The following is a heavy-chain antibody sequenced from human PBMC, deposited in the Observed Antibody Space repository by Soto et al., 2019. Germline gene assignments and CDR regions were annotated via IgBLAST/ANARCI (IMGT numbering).Heavy chain of an antibody. J-gene: IGHJ3*02. CDR1: GDSVSSITSA. V-gene: IGHV6-1*01. Sequence: PSQTLSLTCAISGDSVSSITSAWNWFRQSPSRGLEWLGRTYYRYRWNSDYALSVKSRITIDPDTSKNHFSLRLNSVTPDDTAVYYCARNTRHNILDMWGQGTVVTVSS. CDR3: ARNTRHNILDM. CDR2: TYYRYRWNS.